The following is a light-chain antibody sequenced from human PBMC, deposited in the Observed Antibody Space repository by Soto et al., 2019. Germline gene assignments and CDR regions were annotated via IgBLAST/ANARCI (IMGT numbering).Light chain of an antibody. Sequence: QAVVTQPPSASGTPGQRVTISCSGSSSNIGTNYVYWYQHLPGAAPKLLISRNNQRPSGVPDRFSGSKSGTSASLAISGLRSEDEADYYCATRDDSLSGHWLFGGGTKVTGL. CDR3: ATRDDSLSGHWL. V-gene: IGLV1-47*01. J-gene: IGLJ3*02. CDR1: SSNIGTNY. CDR2: RNN.